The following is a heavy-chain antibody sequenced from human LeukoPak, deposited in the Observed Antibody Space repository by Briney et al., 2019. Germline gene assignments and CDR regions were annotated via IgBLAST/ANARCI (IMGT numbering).Heavy chain of an antibody. D-gene: IGHD5/OR15-5a*01. Sequence: ASVKVSCKASGYTFTGYYMHWVRQAPGQGLEWMGRINPNSGGTNYAQKFQGRVTMTRDTSISTAYMELSRLRSDDTAVYYCARGPLREINWFDPWGQGTLVTVSS. J-gene: IGHJ5*02. CDR2: INPNSGGT. CDR3: ARGPLREINWFDP. V-gene: IGHV1-2*06. CDR1: GYTFTGYY.